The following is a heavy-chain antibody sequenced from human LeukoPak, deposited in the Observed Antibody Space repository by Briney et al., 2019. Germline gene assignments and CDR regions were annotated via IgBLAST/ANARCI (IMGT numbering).Heavy chain of an antibody. CDR1: GDTFGSYA. CDR2: IIPIFGTT. V-gene: IGHV1-69*13. J-gene: IGHJ6*03. D-gene: IGHD2-15*01. CDR3: AGVGYCSGGSCPRRNYYYYYMDV. Sequence: ASVKVSCKASGDTFGSYAITWVRQAPGQGLEWMGGIIPIFGTTNYAQKFQGRVTITADESTSTAYMELSSVRSEDTAVYYCAGVGYCSGGSCPRRNYYYYYMDVWGKGTTVTISS.